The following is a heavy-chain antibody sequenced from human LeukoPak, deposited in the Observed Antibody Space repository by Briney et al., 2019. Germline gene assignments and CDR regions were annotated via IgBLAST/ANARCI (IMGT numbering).Heavy chain of an antibody. Sequence: PSETLSLTCAVYGGSFSGYYWSWVRQPPGKGREWIGEINHSGRTNYNPSLKSRVPLSVDTSHNLFSLKQSCVTAADTAVYYGARDVSGQPLDYWGQGTLVTVSP. V-gene: IGHV4-34*01. CDR1: GGSFSGYY. CDR2: INHSGRT. CDR3: ARDVSGQPLDY. J-gene: IGHJ4*02. D-gene: IGHD3-10*02.